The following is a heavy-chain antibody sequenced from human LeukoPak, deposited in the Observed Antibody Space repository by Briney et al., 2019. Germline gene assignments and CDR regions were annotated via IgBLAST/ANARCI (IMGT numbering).Heavy chain of an antibody. V-gene: IGHV4-59*01. CDR3: ARTSEGLQRGFFDY. CDR1: GGSISSYY. J-gene: IGHJ4*02. D-gene: IGHD4-11*01. CDR2: IYYSGST. Sequence: PSETVSLTCTVSGGSISSYYWSWIRQPPGKGLEWIGYIYYSGSTNYNPSLKSRVTISVDTSKNQFSLKLSSVTAADTAVYYCARTSEGLQRGFFDYWGQGTLVTVSS.